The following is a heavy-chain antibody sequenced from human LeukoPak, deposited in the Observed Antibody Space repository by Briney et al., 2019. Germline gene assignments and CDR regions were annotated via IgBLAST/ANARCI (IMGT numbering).Heavy chain of an antibody. J-gene: IGHJ4*02. Sequence: SETLSLTCTVSGGSVSSDSYYWSWIRQPPGKGLEWIGYIYYSGSTNYNPSLKSRATISVDTSRNQFSLKLSSVTAADTAAYYCARGYYYDSSGYPTMGYWGQGTLVTVSS. V-gene: IGHV4-61*01. CDR2: IYYSGST. D-gene: IGHD3-22*01. CDR1: GGSVSSDSYY. CDR3: ARGYYYDSSGYPTMGY.